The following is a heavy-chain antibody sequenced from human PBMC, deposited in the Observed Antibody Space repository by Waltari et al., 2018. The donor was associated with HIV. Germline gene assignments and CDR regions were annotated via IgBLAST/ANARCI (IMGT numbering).Heavy chain of an antibody. Sequence: QLQLQESGPGLVKPSGTLSLTCNVSGGSITSSSDYWAWIRQPPGTDLEGIGSLYYTGTTHYNPSLKSRVTISVDTSKNRFSLKLNSVTAADTAVYYCARLPDTPGVTWGRWFDRWGQGTLVTVSS. CDR3: ARLPDTPGVTWGRWFDR. CDR1: GGSITSSSDY. J-gene: IGHJ5*02. CDR2: LYYTGTT. D-gene: IGHD3-3*01. V-gene: IGHV4-39*01.